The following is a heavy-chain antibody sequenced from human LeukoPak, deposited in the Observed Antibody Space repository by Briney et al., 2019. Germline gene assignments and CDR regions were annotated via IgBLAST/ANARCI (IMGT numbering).Heavy chain of an antibody. D-gene: IGHD1-14*01. CDR3: ARVSSPLQYNWFDP. Sequence: GASVKVSCKASGYTFTGYYMHWVRQAPGQGLEWMGRINPNSSGTDYAQKFQGRVTMTRDTSINTAYMELSRLRSDDTAVYYCARVSSPLQYNWFDPWGQGTLVTVSS. V-gene: IGHV1-2*06. CDR2: INPNSSGT. J-gene: IGHJ5*02. CDR1: GYTFTGYY.